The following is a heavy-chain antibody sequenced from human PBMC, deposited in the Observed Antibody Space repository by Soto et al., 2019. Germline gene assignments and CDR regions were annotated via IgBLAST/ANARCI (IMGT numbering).Heavy chain of an antibody. CDR2: ISTTSTYI. Sequence: NPWGSLRVSCAWSVFIFSVYSMNWVRQAPGKGLEWVSSISTTSTYIYYADSVKGRLTVSRDNAKNSLYLQMTGLRPEDTAMYYCARDGIVGTTDFFDYWGQGTMVTVSS. D-gene: IGHD1-26*01. CDR3: ARDGIVGTTDFFDY. J-gene: IGHJ4*02. V-gene: IGHV3-21*01. CDR1: VFIFSVYS.